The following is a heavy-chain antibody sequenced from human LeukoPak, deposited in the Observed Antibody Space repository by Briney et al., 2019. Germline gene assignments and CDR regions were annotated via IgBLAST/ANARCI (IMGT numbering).Heavy chain of an antibody. CDR1: GFTFSSSHW. V-gene: IGHV3-7*02. CDR3: VGLDWYLDL. D-gene: IGHD1-26*01. CDR2: IKLDGSAK. J-gene: IGHJ2*01. Sequence: GGSLRPSCTASGFTFSSSHWLTWVRQAPRKGLEWVANIKLDGSAKYYVDSVKGRFTISTDNARTSLYLQMNSLRVEDTAVYYCVGLDWYLDLWGRGTLVTVSS.